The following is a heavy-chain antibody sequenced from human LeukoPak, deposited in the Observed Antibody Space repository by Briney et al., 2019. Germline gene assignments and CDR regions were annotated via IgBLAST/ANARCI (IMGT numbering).Heavy chain of an antibody. Sequence: SETLSLTCAVSGGSISSPHWWSWVRQPPGKGLEWIGEIFHSGTTNYNPSLKSRVAISLDKSKNQFSLNLTSVTAVDTAVYFCARGYSYGNFDYWGQGTLVTVSS. J-gene: IGHJ4*01. V-gene: IGHV4-4*02. CDR1: GGSISSPHW. D-gene: IGHD5-18*01. CDR2: IFHSGTT. CDR3: ARGYSYGNFDY.